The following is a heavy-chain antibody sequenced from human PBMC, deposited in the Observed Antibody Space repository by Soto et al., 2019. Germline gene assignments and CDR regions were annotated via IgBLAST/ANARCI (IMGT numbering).Heavy chain of an antibody. D-gene: IGHD5-18*01. J-gene: IGHJ6*02. CDR1: GYTFTGYY. CDR2: INPNSGGT. CDR3: AREFRDTAMDTYYYYYGMDV. Sequence: ASVKVSCKASGYTFTGYYMHWVRQAPGQGLEWMGWINPNSGGTNYAQKFQGWVTMTRDTSISTAYMELSRLRSDDTAVYYCAREFRDTAMDTYYYYYGMDVWGQGTTVTVSS. V-gene: IGHV1-2*04.